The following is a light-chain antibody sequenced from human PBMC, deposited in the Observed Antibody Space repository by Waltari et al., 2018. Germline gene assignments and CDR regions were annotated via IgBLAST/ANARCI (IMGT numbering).Light chain of an antibody. CDR1: QSISSW. Sequence: DIQMTQSPSTLSASVGDRVTIPCRASQSISSWLAWYQQKPGKAPKLLIYDASSLESGVPDRFSGSGSGTDFTLTISSLQAEDVAVYYCQQFYTTPPTFGQGTKVEIK. J-gene: IGKJ1*01. V-gene: IGKV1-5*01. CDR2: DAS. CDR3: QQFYTTPPT.